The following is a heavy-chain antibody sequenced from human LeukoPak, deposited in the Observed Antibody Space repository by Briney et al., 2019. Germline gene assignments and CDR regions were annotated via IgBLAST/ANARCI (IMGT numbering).Heavy chain of an antibody. V-gene: IGHV3-74*01. Sequence: RGSLRLSCAASGFTFSSNWLHWVRQAPGKGLVWVSRINGDGSSTNYADSVKGRFTISRDNAKNTLYLQMNSLRAEDTAVYYCTYGSGSSTGWYFDSWGQGTLVTVSS. CDR1: GFTFSSNW. CDR3: TYGSGSSTGWYFDS. D-gene: IGHD3-10*01. CDR2: INGDGSST. J-gene: IGHJ4*02.